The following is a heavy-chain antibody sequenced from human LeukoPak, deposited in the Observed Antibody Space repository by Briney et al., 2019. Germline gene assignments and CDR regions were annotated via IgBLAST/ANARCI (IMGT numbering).Heavy chain of an antibody. V-gene: IGHV5-51*01. J-gene: IGHJ6*03. D-gene: IGHD1-14*01. CDR2: IFPGDSDT. CDR3: ARSALGPASDYYYMDV. Sequence: GESLKISCKGSGYSFTSYWIGWVRQMPGKGLEWMGIIFPGDSDTRYSPSFQGQVTKSADQSISTAYHQWSSRKASDTAMYYCARSALGPASDYYYMDVWGKGTTVTVSS. CDR1: GYSFTSYW.